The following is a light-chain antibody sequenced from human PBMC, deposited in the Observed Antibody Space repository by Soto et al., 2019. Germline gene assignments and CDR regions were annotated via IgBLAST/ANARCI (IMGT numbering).Light chain of an antibody. J-gene: IGKJ1*01. Sequence: IQMTQSPSSLSASVGDRVTITCRASQGISTYLNWYQQKPGKAPKLLIYAASSLQSGVPSRFSGSGSETDFTLTISSLQPEDFATYSCQQSYSITWTFGQGTKV. V-gene: IGKV1-39*01. CDR3: QQSYSITWT. CDR2: AAS. CDR1: QGISTY.